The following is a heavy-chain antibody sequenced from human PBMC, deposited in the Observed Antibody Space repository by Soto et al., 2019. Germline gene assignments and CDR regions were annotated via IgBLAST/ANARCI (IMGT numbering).Heavy chain of an antibody. J-gene: IGHJ4*02. CDR1: GGTFSSYT. Sequence: QVLLVQSGAEVKKPGSSVKVSCKASGGTFSSYTINWVRQAPGQGLEWMGGIIPIFYTTNYAQKFQGRVTITADKSTSTAYMELSSLRSEDTAVYYCASRNSGNVYWGQGTLVTVSS. CDR3: ASRNSGNVY. D-gene: IGHD6-19*01. V-gene: IGHV1-69*06. CDR2: IIPIFYTT.